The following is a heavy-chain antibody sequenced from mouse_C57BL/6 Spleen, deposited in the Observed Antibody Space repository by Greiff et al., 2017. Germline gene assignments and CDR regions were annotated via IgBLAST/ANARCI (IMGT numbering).Heavy chain of an antibody. CDR3: ARHSFGC. V-gene: IGHV5-17*01. CDR2: ISSGSSTI. J-gene: IGHJ2*01. CDR1: GFTFSDYG. Sequence: EVKLMESGGGLVKPGGSLKLSCAASGFTFSDYGMHWVRQAPEKGLEWVAYISSGSSTIYYADTVKGRFTISRDNTKNTLFLQMTSLRSEDTAMYYCARHSFGCWGKGTTLTVAS.